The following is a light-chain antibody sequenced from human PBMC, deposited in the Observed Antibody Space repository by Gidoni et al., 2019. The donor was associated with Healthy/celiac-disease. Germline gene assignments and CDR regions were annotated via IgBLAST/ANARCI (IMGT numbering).Light chain of an antibody. CDR3: QQRSNWPST. CDR2: EAS. CDR1: QSVSSY. Sequence: IVLTQSPATLSLSPGERATLSCRASQSVSSYLAWYQQKPAQAPRLLIYEASNRATGIPSRFSGSGSGTDFTLTISSLEPEDFAVYYCQQRSNWPSTFGGGTKVEIK. J-gene: IGKJ4*01. V-gene: IGKV3-11*01.